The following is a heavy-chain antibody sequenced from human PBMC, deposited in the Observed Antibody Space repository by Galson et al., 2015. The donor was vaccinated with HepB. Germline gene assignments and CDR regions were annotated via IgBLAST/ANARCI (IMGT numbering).Heavy chain of an antibody. D-gene: IGHD3-22*01. CDR3: ASNYYDSSGYHLWARWYFDL. Sequence: SETLSLTCTVSGGSISSYYWSWIRQPPGKGLEWIGYIYYSGSTNYNPSLKSRVTISVDTSKNQFSLKLSSVTAADTAVYYCASNYYDSSGYHLWARWYFDLWGRGTLVTVSS. CDR2: IYYSGST. V-gene: IGHV4-59*01. CDR1: GGSISSYY. J-gene: IGHJ2*01.